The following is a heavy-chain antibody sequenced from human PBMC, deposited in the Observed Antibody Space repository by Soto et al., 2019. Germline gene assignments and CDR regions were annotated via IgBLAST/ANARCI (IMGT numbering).Heavy chain of an antibody. J-gene: IGHJ3*02. Sequence: SETLSLTCAVSGASMTTGGFSWTWVRQPPGGGLEWIGHVYHRASTQYNPSLKGRVSISVDTSRSLFSLRLTSLTAADTAVYYCARGKSHVDAFDIWGQGTMVTVSS. CDR3: ARGKSHVDAFDI. CDR2: VYHRAST. CDR1: GASMTTGGFS. V-gene: IGHV4-30-2*01.